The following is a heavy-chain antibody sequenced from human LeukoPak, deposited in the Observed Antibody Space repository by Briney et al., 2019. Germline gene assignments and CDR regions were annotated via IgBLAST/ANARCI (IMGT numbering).Heavy chain of an antibody. Sequence: GGSLRLSCAASGFTFSSYWMSWVRQAPGKGLEWVANIKQDGSEKYYVDSVKGRFTISRDNAKNSLYLQMNSLRAEDTAVYYCTRDGRLPLLAAGSQYYFDYWGQGTLVTVSS. CDR1: GFTFSSYW. CDR2: IKQDGSEK. V-gene: IGHV3-7*01. D-gene: IGHD6-13*01. CDR3: TRDGRLPLLAAGSQYYFDY. J-gene: IGHJ4*02.